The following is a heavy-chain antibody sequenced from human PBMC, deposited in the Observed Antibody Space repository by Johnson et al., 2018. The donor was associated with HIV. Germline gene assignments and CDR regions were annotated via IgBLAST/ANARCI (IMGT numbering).Heavy chain of an antibody. D-gene: IGHD3-16*01. V-gene: IGHV3-30*04. CDR1: GFTLSSSA. Sequence: VQLVESGGGVVQPGRSLRLSCEASGFTLSSSAFHWVRQAPGKGLEWVAVISYDGSNQYYADSVKGRFTISRDISKNTLYLQMSSLRTEDTAVSYCARGGKDHAFDIWGQGTMVTVSS. J-gene: IGHJ3*02. CDR3: ARGGKDHAFDI. CDR2: ISYDGSNQ.